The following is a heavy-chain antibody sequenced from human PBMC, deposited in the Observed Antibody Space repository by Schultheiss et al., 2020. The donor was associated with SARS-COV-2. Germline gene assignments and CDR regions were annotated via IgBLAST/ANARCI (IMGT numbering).Heavy chain of an antibody. Sequence: GGSLRLSCAASGFTFSSYGMHWVRQAPGKGLEWVAVIWYDGSNKYYADSVKGRFTISRDNSKNTLYLQMNSLRAEDTAVYYCARGAGFRGVLDYWGQGTLVTVSS. CDR1: GFTFSSYG. V-gene: IGHV3-30*19. D-gene: IGHD3-10*01. J-gene: IGHJ4*02. CDR3: ARGAGFRGVLDY. CDR2: IWYDGSNK.